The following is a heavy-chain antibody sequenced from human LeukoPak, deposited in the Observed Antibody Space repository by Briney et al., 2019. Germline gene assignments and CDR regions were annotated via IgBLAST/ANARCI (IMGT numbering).Heavy chain of an antibody. CDR3: ASESGALDY. J-gene: IGHJ4*02. Sequence: SDTLSLTCTVSGGSISSGDYYWRWIRQPPGKGLEWIGYIYYSGSTYYNPSRKSRVTISVDTSKNQFSLKLSSVTAADTAVYYCASESGALDYWGQGTLVTVSS. V-gene: IGHV4-30-4*02. CDR2: IYYSGST. D-gene: IGHD1-26*01. CDR1: GGSISSGDYY.